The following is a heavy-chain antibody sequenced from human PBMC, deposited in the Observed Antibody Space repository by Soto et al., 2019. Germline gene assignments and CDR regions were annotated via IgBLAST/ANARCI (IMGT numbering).Heavy chain of an antibody. CDR1: GGSITSSSHF. CDR2: IYFTGNT. D-gene: IGHD6-25*01. J-gene: IGHJ5*02. CDR3: AGQTFTIAAASYGRSNWFDP. Sequence: SETLSLTCSASGGSITSSSHFWGWVRQPPGKGLEWIGTIYFTGNTYYTPSLKSRLTMSIDTSKNEFSLRLDSVTAADTAVYYCAGQTFTIAAASYGRSNWFDPWGPGTLVTVSS. V-gene: IGHV4-39*01.